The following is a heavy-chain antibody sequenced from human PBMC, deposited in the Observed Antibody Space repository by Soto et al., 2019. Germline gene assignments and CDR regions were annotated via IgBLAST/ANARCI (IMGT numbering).Heavy chain of an antibody. CDR1: GFTFSDFH. CDR3: ARGGETKTGIQH. Sequence: QVQLVESGGGLVKPGGSLRLSCAASGFTFSDFHMSWMRQAPGKGLEWVSYITSSSTIYYADSVKGRFTISRDNAKNSQYLQMNSLRAEDTAVYYCARGGETKTGIQHWGQGTLVTVSS. J-gene: IGHJ1*01. D-gene: IGHD2-8*01. CDR2: ITSSSTI. V-gene: IGHV3-11*01.